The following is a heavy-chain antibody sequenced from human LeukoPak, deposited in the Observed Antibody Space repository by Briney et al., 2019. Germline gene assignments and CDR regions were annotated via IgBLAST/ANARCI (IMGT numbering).Heavy chain of an antibody. CDR1: GGSISSYY. CDR3: ARAGHSRGYYYYMDV. Sequence: PSETLSLTCTVSGGSISSYYWSWIRQPPGKGLEWIGYIYYSGSTNYNPSLKSRVTISVDTSKNQFSLKLSSVTAADTAAYYCARAGHSRGYYYYMDVWGKGTTVTVSS. CDR2: IYYSGST. D-gene: IGHD6-13*01. V-gene: IGHV4-59*01. J-gene: IGHJ6*03.